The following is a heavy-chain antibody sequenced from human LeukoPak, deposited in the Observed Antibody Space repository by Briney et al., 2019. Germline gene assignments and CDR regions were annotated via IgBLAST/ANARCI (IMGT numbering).Heavy chain of an antibody. J-gene: IGHJ6*02. CDR1: GGSISSGSYY. CDR3: AREVVPAATHYYYYGMDV. V-gene: IGHV4-61*02. Sequence: PSQTLSLTCTVSGGSISSGSYYSSWIRQPAGKGLEWIGRIYTSGSTNYNPSLKSRVTISVDTSKNEFSLKLSSVTAADTAVYYCAREVVPAATHYYYYGMDVWGQGTTVTVSS. CDR2: IYTSGST. D-gene: IGHD2-2*01.